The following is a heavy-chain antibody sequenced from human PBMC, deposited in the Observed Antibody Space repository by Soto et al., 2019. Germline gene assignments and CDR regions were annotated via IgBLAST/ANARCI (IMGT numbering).Heavy chain of an antibody. Sequence: QVQLVESGGGVVQPGRSLRLSCAASGFTFSSYGMHWVRQAPGKGLEWVAVIWYDGSNKYYADSVKGRFTISRDNSKNTLYLQMNSLRAEDTAVYYCARALAARLSVVTYYYYYYGMDVWGQGTTVTVSS. J-gene: IGHJ6*02. D-gene: IGHD6-6*01. V-gene: IGHV3-33*01. CDR3: ARALAARLSVVTYYYYYYGMDV. CDR2: IWYDGSNK. CDR1: GFTFSSYG.